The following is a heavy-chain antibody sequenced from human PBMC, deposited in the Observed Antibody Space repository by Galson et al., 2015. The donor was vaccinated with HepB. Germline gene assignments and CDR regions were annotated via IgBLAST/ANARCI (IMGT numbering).Heavy chain of an antibody. CDR2: IWYGGSNK. CDR1: GFTFSSYG. Sequence: FLRLSCAASGFTFSSYGMHWVRQAPGKGLEWVAVIWYGGSNKYYADSVKGRFSISRDDSKNTLSLQMKSLRAEDTAVYYCVKDSPSPSWGQGTLVTVSS. V-gene: IGHV3-33*06. CDR3: VKDSPSPS. J-gene: IGHJ4*02.